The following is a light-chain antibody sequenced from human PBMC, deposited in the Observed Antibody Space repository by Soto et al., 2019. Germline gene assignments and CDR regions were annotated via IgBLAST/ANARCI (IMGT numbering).Light chain of an antibody. CDR2: AAS. V-gene: IGKV1-39*01. CDR3: QQYSSSRT. Sequence: DIQMTQSPSSLSASVGDRVTITCRASQGITTYLNWYQQKPGKAPKLLIYAASNLHSGVPSRFSGSGSGTDFTLTITRLEPEDFAVYYCQQYSSSRTFGQGTKVDIK. CDR1: QGITTY. J-gene: IGKJ1*01.